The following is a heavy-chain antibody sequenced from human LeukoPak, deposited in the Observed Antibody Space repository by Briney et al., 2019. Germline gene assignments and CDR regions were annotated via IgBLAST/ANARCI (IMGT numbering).Heavy chain of an antibody. CDR1: GFTFSTYW. CDR2: IKQDGSEK. D-gene: IGHD3-16*02. CDR3: ARGITFGGVIVPDYFDY. J-gene: IGHJ4*02. Sequence: PGGSLRLSCAASGFTFSTYWMTWVRQAPGKRLEWVANIKQDGSEKYYVESVKGRFTISRDNAKNSLYLQMNSLRAEDTAVYYCARGITFGGVIVPDYFDYWGQGTLVTVSS. V-gene: IGHV3-7*01.